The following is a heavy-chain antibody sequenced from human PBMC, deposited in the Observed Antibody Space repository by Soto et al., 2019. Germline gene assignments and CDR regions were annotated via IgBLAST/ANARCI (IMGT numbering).Heavy chain of an antibody. CDR1: GCTFKNYW. D-gene: IGHD3-22*01. V-gene: IGHV3-74*01. J-gene: IGHJ6*02. Sequence: EVQLVESGGGLVQPGGSLRLSCVASGCTFKNYWMHWVRQAPGKGLVWVSRIDRDGRDASYADSVKGRFTMSRENVKDTMYLQANNLGVDDTAVYYCVRDYDNDDTIRWYFCMDLWGQGTTVNVSS. CDR3: VRDYDNDDTIRWYFCMDL. CDR2: IDRDGRDA.